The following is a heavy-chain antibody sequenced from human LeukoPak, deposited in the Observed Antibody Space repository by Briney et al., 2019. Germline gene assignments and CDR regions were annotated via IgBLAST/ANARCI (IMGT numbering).Heavy chain of an antibody. CDR2: INWNGGST. J-gene: IGHJ4*02. D-gene: IGHD6-6*01. V-gene: IGHV3-20*04. CDR1: GFTFDDYG. Sequence: GGSLRLSCAASGFTFDDYGMSWVRQAPGKGLEWVSGINWNGGSTGYADSVKGRFTISRNNAKNSLYLQMNSLRAEDTAVYYCARVLGSSAAGLIDYWGQGTLVTVSS. CDR3: ARVLGSSAAGLIDY.